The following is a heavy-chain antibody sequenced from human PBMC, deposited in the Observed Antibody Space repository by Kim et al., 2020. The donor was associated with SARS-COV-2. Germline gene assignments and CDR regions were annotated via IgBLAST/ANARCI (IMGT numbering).Heavy chain of an antibody. CDR3: ARDPHYDFWSGYPLDY. CDR1: GYTFTGYY. J-gene: IGHJ4*02. D-gene: IGHD3-3*01. CDR2: INPNSGGT. V-gene: IGHV1-2*02. Sequence: ASVKVSCKASGYTFTGYYMHWVRQAPGQGLEWMGWINPNSGGTNYAQKFQGRVTMTRDTSISTAYMELSRLRSDDTAVYYCARDPHYDFWSGYPLDYWGQGTLVTVSS.